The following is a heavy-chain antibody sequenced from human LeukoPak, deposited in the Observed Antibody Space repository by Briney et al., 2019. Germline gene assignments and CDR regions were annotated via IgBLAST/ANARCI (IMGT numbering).Heavy chain of an antibody. CDR1: GFTFSSYA. Sequence: GGSLRLSCAASGFTFSSYAMSWVRQAPGKGLEWVSTIGDSGGYTYYADSVKGRFTISRDNSKNTLYLQLNSLRAEDTAMYYCAKAKFNYDDYPYNWFDSWGQGTLVTVSS. V-gene: IGHV3-23*01. J-gene: IGHJ5*01. CDR3: AKAKFNYDDYPYNWFDS. CDR2: IGDSGGYT. D-gene: IGHD4-17*01.